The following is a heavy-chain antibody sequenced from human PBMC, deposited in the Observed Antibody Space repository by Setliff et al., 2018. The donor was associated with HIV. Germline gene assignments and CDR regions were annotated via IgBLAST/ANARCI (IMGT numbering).Heavy chain of an antibody. Sequence: GGSLRLSCAASGFTFSDYYMSWIRQAPGKGLEWISYISSSGHMVKYADSVEGRFTISRDNARNSLFLQMNGLRAEDTAVYYCARDPGMQLRYAFDFWGQGTPVTVSS. CDR3: ARDPGMQLRYAFDF. V-gene: IGHV3-11*04. CDR1: GFTFSDYY. D-gene: IGHD3-9*01. CDR2: ISSSGHMV. J-gene: IGHJ4*02.